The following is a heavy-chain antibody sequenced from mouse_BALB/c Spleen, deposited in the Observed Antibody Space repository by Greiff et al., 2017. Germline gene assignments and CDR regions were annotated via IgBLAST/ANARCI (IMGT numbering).Heavy chain of an antibody. Sequence: EVMLVESGGGLVKPGGSLKLSCAASGFAFSSYDMSWVRQTPEKRLEWVAYISSGGGSTYYPDTVKGRFTISRDNAKNTLYLQMSSLKSEDTAMYYCARPYSTTASPFAYWGQGTLVTVSA. CDR3: ARPYSTTASPFAY. J-gene: IGHJ3*01. CDR1: GFAFSSYD. V-gene: IGHV5-12-1*01. D-gene: IGHD1-2*01. CDR2: ISSGGGST.